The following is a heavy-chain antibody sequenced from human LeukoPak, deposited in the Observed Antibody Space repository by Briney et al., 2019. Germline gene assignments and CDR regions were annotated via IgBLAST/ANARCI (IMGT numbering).Heavy chain of an antibody. Sequence: GSLRLSCAASGFILSDYNMNWVRQAPGKGLEWVSFIAISGTYITYADSVKGRFTISRDNAKNSLYLQMNSLRAEDTAVYYCTRDLSATARAYDYWGQGILVTVS. CDR2: IAISGTYI. CDR3: TRDLSATARAYDY. D-gene: IGHD1-26*01. J-gene: IGHJ4*02. V-gene: IGHV3-21*01. CDR1: GFILSDYN.